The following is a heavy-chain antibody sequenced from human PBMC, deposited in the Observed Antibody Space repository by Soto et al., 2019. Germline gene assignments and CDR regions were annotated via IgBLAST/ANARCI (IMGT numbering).Heavy chain of an antibody. Sequence: QVQLQESGPGLVKPSQTLYLTCTVSGGSVSSGGYYWSWIRQHPGKGLEWIGYIYYSGSTYYNPSLKSRVTISLDTSKNQFSLKLSSVTAANTAVYYCARYNLPLGFYYWGQGTLVTGSS. D-gene: IGHD1-20*01. V-gene: IGHV4-31*03. CDR2: IYYSGST. CDR3: ARYNLPLGFYY. J-gene: IGHJ4*02. CDR1: GGSVSSGGYY.